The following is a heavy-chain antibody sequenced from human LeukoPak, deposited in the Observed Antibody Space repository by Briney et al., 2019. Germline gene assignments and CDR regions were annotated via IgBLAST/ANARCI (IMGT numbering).Heavy chain of an antibody. CDR3: AREVPGPV. CDR2: ISSSGTTI. J-gene: IGHJ4*02. V-gene: IGHV3-48*03. D-gene: IGHD4-17*01. CDR1: GFTFSSDE. Sequence: PGGSLRLSCTSSGFTFSSDEMNWVRQAPGKGLEWLSYISSSGTTIYYADSVKGRFTISRDNAKNSLYLQMNSLRVEDTAVYSCAREVPGPVWGQGTLVTVSS.